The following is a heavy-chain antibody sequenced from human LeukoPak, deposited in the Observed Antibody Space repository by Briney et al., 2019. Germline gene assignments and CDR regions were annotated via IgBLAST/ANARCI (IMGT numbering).Heavy chain of an antibody. D-gene: IGHD6-13*01. CDR2: IYYSGST. V-gene: IGHV4-59*01. J-gene: IGHJ2*01. Sequence: SETLSLTCTVSGGSISSYYWSWIRQPPGKGLEWIGYIYYSGSTNYNPSLKSRVTISVDTSKNQFSLKLSSVTAADTAVYYCARVRAAAGTSSYWYFDLWGRGTLVTVSS. CDR1: GGSISSYY. CDR3: ARVRAAAGTSSYWYFDL.